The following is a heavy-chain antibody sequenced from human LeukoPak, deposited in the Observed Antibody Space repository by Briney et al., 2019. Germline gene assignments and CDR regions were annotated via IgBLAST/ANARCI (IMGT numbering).Heavy chain of an antibody. CDR3: AGLVGRYSSGLYYYYFDY. V-gene: IGHV4-4*02. J-gene: IGHJ4*02. CDR1: GDSINSLDL. Sequence: SETLSLTCTVSGDSINSLDLWSWVRQPPGKGLEWIGEMYLSGTTHSNPSVKGRVTISIDKSKNQFFLSLSSVTAADTAVYYCAGLVGRYSSGLYYYYFDYWGQGTLVTVSS. CDR2: MYLSGTT. D-gene: IGHD3-22*01.